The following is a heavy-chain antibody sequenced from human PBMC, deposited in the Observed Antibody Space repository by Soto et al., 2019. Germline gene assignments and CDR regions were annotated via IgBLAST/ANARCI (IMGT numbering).Heavy chain of an antibody. CDR3: ATVSRIVVVAAIPYYYYYGMDV. CDR2: FDPEDGET. J-gene: IGHJ6*02. D-gene: IGHD2-15*01. CDR1: GYTLTELS. Sequence: ASVKVSCKVSGYTLTELSMHWVRQAPGKGLEWMGGFDPEDGETIYAQKFQGRVTMTEDTSTDTAYMELSSLRSEDTAVYYCATVSRIVVVAAIPYYYYYGMDVWGQGTTVTVSS. V-gene: IGHV1-24*01.